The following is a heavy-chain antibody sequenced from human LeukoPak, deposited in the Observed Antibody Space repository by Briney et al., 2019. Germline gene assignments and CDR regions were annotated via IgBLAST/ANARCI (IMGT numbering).Heavy chain of an antibody. D-gene: IGHD1-1*01. J-gene: IGHJ4*02. Sequence: SETLSLTCAVYGGSFSGYYWSWIRQHPGKGLEWIGYIYYSGSTYYNPSLKSRATISVDTSKNQFSLKLSSVTAADTAVYYCARGGRLETLDYWGQGTLVTVSS. CDR1: GGSFSGYY. V-gene: IGHV4-31*11. CDR3: ARGGRLETLDY. CDR2: IYYSGST.